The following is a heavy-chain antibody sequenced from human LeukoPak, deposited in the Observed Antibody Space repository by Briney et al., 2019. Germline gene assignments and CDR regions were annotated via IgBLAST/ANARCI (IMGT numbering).Heavy chain of an antibody. V-gene: IGHV4-34*01. CDR2: INHSGST. CDR1: GGSFSGYY. Sequence: PSETLSLTCAVYGGSFSGYYWSWLRQPPGKGLEWIGEINHSGSTNYNPSLKSRVTISVDTSKNQFSLKLSSVTAADTAVYYCARAQYSSGWNDAFDIWGQGTMVTVSS. CDR3: ARAQYSSGWNDAFDI. D-gene: IGHD6-19*01. J-gene: IGHJ3*02.